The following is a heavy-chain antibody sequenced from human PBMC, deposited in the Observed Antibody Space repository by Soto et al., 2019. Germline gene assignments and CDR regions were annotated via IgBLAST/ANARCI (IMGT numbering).Heavy chain of an antibody. D-gene: IGHD1-26*01. CDR3: ARVGHLNVYYGSDY. J-gene: IGHJ4*02. CDR2: VSSSGTT. CDR1: GGSIRDSY. V-gene: IGHV4-59*01. Sequence: QVQLQASGPGLVKPSETLSLICTVSGGSIRDSYWTWIRQPPGKGLEWIGYVSSSGTTKYSPSLMSRVTRSVDTSKNQFSLKVNSVTTADTAVYYCARVGHLNVYYGSDYWGQGILVTVSS.